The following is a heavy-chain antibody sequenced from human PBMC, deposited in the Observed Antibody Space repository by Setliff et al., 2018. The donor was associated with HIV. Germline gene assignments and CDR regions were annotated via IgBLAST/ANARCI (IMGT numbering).Heavy chain of an antibody. CDR1: GGSISSGDYY. D-gene: IGHD5-12*01. V-gene: IGHV4-30-4*08. Sequence: PSETLSLTCTVSGGSISSGDYYWSWIRQPPGKGLEWIGSTYHSGITYFNPALKSRITMSVDTSEDQFSLKLSSVTAADTAVYYCARVVVERATIFDFWGPGTLVTVSS. J-gene: IGHJ4*02. CDR2: TYHSGIT. CDR3: ARVVVERATIFDF.